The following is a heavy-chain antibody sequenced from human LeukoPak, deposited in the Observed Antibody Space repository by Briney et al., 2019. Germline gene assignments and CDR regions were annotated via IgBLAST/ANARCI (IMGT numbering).Heavy chain of an antibody. V-gene: IGHV1-3*02. J-gene: IGHJ6*03. CDR1: GYTFTSYA. Sequence: GASVKVSCKASGYTFTSYAMHWVRQSPGQRLEWRGGSNAGNGNTKYSQEFQGRVTITRDTSASTAYMELSSLRSDDTAVYYCARVCGTYDILTGYYYYMDVWGKGTTVTVSS. D-gene: IGHD3-9*01. CDR3: ARVCGTYDILTGYYYYMDV. CDR2: SNAGNGNT.